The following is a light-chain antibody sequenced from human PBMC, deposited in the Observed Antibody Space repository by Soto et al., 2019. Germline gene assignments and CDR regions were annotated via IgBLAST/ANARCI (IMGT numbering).Light chain of an antibody. J-gene: IGKJ1*01. V-gene: IGKV3-20*01. CDR2: GAS. CDR1: HFVASSY. CDR3: QQYGSTRWT. Sequence: EIVLTQSPGTLSLSPGERATLSCRASHFVASSYVAWYQQKPGQAPRLLIYGASSRATGIPDRFSGSGSGTDFTLTISRLEPEDFAVYYCQQYGSTRWTFGQGTKVDI.